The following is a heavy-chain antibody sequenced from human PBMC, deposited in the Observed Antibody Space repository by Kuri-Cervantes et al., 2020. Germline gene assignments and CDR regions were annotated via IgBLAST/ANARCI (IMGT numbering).Heavy chain of an antibody. J-gene: IGHJ4*02. V-gene: IGHV4-39*07. CDR2: IYYSGST. D-gene: IGHD3-16*01. CDR3: ARGDFEY. Sequence: SETLSLTCTVSGGSISSSSYYWGWIRQPPGKGLEWIGSIYYSGSTYYNPSLKSRITISVDTSKNQFSLKLSSVTAADTAVYFCARGDFEYWGRGTLVTVSS. CDR1: GGSISSSSYY.